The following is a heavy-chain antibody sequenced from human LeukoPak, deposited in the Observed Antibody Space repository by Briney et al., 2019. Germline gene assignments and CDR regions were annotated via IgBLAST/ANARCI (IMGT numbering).Heavy chain of an antibody. CDR1: GFTFSSFG. V-gene: IGHV3-23*01. D-gene: IGHD3-10*01. CDR3: ARAGDRSTMVRGPICYFDY. CDR2: ISGSGGTT. Sequence: GGSLRLSCAASGFTFSSFGMRWVRQAPGKGLEWVSAISGSGGTTYYADSVKGRFTISRDNAKSSLYLQMNSLRAEDTAVYEFARAGDRSTMVRGPICYFDYWGQGTLVTVSS. J-gene: IGHJ4*02.